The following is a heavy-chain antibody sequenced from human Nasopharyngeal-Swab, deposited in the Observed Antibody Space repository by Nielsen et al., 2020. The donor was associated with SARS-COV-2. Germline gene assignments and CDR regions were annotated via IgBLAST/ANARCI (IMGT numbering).Heavy chain of an antibody. V-gene: IGHV1-58*01. J-gene: IGHJ4*02. CDR2: IVVGSGNT. D-gene: IGHD3-3*01. Sequence: SVKVSCKDSGFTFTSSAVQWVRQARGQRLEWIGWIVVGSGNTNYAQKFQERVTITRDMSTSTAYMELSSLRSEDTAVYYFSAWVYYDFWSGYPPLDYWGQGTLVTVSS. CDR3: SAWVYYDFWSGYPPLDY. CDR1: GFTFTSSA.